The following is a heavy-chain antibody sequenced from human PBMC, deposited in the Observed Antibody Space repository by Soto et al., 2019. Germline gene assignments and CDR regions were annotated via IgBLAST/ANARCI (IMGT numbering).Heavy chain of an antibody. D-gene: IGHD3-10*01. Sequence: SGTLSLTCAFYGWSFSGYYWSWIRQPAGQGLEWIGEINHSGSTNYNPSLKSRVTISVDTSKNQFSLKLSSVTAADTAVYYCARARPLPYYYGSGSYWGVSGMDVWGQGTTVT. CDR3: ARARPLPYYYGSGSYWGVSGMDV. J-gene: IGHJ6*02. CDR2: INHSGST. V-gene: IGHV4-34*01. CDR1: GWSFSGYY.